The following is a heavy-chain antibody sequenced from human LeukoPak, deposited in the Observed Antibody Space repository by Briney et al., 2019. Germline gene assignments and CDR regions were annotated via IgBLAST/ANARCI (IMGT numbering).Heavy chain of an antibody. CDR2: INSYSGGT. Sequence: SVKVSCTASGSTFTAGYYIHWVRQAPGQGLEWMGRINSYSGGTNYALKFQGRVTMTRDTSMSTAYMDLSSLTSDDTAAYFCVRDNGAYWGQGTLVTVSS. J-gene: IGHJ4*02. CDR3: VRDNGAY. V-gene: IGHV1-2*06. D-gene: IGHD2-8*01. CDR1: GSTFTAGYY.